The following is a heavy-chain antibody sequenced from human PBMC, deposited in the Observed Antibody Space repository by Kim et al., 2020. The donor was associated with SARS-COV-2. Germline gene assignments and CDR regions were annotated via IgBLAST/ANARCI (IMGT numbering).Heavy chain of an antibody. CDR3: ARKGRDHYHILTGYFKDAFDI. V-gene: IGHV3-7*01. J-gene: IGHJ3*02. D-gene: IGHD3-9*01. Sequence: GGSLRLSCAASGFTFSTYWMSWVRQVPGKGLEWVANIKEDGSEKNYVDSVKGRFSISRDNAKNSVYLQMDSLRAEDTAVYYCARKGRDHYHILTGYFKDAFDIWGQGTIVTVSS. CDR1: GFTFSTYW. CDR2: IKEDGSEK.